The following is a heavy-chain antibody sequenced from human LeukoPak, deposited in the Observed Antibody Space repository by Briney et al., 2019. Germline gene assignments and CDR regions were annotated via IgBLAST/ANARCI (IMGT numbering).Heavy chain of an antibody. CDR2: ISTAGSTM. Sequence: GGSLRLSCAASGFTFSSYDMNWVRQAPGKGLEWVSYISTAGSTMYYADSVKGRFTISRDNAKNLLYLQMNSLRAEDTAVYYCARGPPLFDPWGQGTLVTVSS. V-gene: IGHV3-48*01. CDR3: ARGPPLFDP. CDR1: GFTFSSYD. J-gene: IGHJ5*02.